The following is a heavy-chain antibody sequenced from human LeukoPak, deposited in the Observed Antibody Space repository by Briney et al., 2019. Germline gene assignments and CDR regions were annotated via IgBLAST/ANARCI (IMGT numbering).Heavy chain of an antibody. CDR1: GFTSSDYY. CDR2: ISSSGSTI. D-gene: IGHD2-15*01. J-gene: IGHJ6*02. CDR3: ARDEKIASATHYGMDV. V-gene: IGHV3-11*01. Sequence: GGSLRLSCAASGFTSSDYYMSWIRQAPGKGLEGVSYISSSGSTIYYADSVKGRFTISRDNAKNSLYLQMNSLRAEDTAVYYCARDEKIASATHYGMDVWGQGTTVTVSS.